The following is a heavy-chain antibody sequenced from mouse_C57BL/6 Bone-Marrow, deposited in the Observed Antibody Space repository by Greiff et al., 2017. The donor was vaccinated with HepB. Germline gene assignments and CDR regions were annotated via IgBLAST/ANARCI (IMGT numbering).Heavy chain of an antibody. Sequence: QVQLQQPGAELVKPGASVKLSCKASGYTFTSYWMHWVKQRPGRGLEWIGRIDPNSGGTKYNEKFKSKATLTVDKPSSTAYMQLSSLTSADSAFYFCARGNGYYYGSSYAWLAYWGQGTLVTVSA. CDR2: IDPNSGGT. D-gene: IGHD1-1*01. CDR1: GYTFTSYW. CDR3: ARGNGYYYGSSYAWLAY. V-gene: IGHV1-72*01. J-gene: IGHJ3*01.